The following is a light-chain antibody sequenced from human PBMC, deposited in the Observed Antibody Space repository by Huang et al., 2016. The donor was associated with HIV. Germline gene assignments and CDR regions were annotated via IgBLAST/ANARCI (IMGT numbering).Light chain of an antibody. J-gene: IGKJ2*01. V-gene: IGKV1-5*03. CDR2: KAS. CDR1: QSINDW. Sequence: DIPMTQSPSTLSASVGDRVTITCRASQSINDWLAWYQQKPGKAPQLLIYKASNLESGVPSRVSGSGSGTEFTLTINSLQPDDFATYYCQQYNDHSYTFGQGTKLEIK. CDR3: QQYNDHSYT.